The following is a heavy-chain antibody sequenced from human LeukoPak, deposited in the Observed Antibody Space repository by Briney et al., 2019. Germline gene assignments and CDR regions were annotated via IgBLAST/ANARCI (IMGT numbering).Heavy chain of an antibody. CDR2: MNPNSGNT. D-gene: IGHD2-2*01. V-gene: IGHV1-8*01. J-gene: IGHJ5*02. CDR1: GYTFTSYD. Sequence: GASVKVSCKASGYTFTSYDINWVRQATGQGLEWMGWMNPNSGNTGYAQKFQGRVTMTRNTSISTAYMELSSLRSEDTAVYYCARGLKRRYGCSSTSCYWFDPWGQGTLVTVSS. CDR3: ARGLKRRYGCSSTSCYWFDP.